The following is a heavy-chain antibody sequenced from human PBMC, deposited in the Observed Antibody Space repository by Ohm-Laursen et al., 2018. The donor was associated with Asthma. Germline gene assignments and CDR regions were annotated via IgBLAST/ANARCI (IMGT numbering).Heavy chain of an antibody. CDR3: ARHSASGVGYYGGYYLYGLDV. V-gene: IGHV4-61*08. J-gene: IGHJ6*02. Sequence: SETLSLTCTVSGGSISSGDYYWSWIRQPPGKGLEWIGYVRDSGSTNYNPSLKSRVSISADTSKNQYSLKVSSVTAADTAVYFCARHSASGVGYYGGYYLYGLDVWGQGTTVTVSS. CDR2: VRDSGST. D-gene: IGHD3-22*01. CDR1: GGSISSGDYY.